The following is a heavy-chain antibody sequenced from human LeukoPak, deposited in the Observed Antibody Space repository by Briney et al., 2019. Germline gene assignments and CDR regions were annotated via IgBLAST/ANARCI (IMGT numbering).Heavy chain of an antibody. CDR3: ARNQGRFDP. CDR1: GSSLSELS. Sequence: ASVKVSCTVSGSSLSELSLYWVRQAPGKGLEWMGWISAYNGNTNYAQKLQGRVTMTTDTSTSTAYMELRSLRSDDTAVYYCARNQGRFDPWGQGTLVTVSS. V-gene: IGHV1-18*01. CDR2: ISAYNGNT. D-gene: IGHD3-10*01. J-gene: IGHJ5*02.